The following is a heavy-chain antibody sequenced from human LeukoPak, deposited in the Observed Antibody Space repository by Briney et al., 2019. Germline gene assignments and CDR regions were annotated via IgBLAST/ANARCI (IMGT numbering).Heavy chain of an antibody. CDR2: TYYPSKFYN. Sequence: SQTLSLTCAVCGDNVCSNSAAWNWIRQSPSRGLEWLERTYYPSKFYNYYAVSVKTRIPLNPDTSKNQFSLQLNSVTPEDTALYYCALERLRRFDPWGQGTLVTVSS. CDR1: GDNVCSNSAA. V-gene: IGHV6-1*01. CDR3: ALERLRRFDP. D-gene: IGHD1-1*01. J-gene: IGHJ5*02.